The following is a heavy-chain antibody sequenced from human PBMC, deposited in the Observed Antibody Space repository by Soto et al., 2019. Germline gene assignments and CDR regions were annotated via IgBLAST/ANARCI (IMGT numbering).Heavy chain of an antibody. Sequence: GGSLRLSCAASGFTLRNYAMTWARQAPGKGLEWVSSLLRSGSSAYYADSVRGRFTTSSDTSANSLYLQMDNLRAEDTAIYYCAKDAISGDGIWLMDSWGQGTVVTVS. J-gene: IGHJ5*02. CDR2: LLRSGSSA. D-gene: IGHD4-17*01. CDR3: AKDAISGDGIWLMDS. CDR1: GFTLRNYA. V-gene: IGHV3-23*01.